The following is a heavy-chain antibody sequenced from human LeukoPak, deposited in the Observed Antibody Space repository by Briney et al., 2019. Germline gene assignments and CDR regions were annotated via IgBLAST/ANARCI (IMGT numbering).Heavy chain of an antibody. CDR1: GYTFASYD. V-gene: IGHV1-8*01. Sequence: ASVKVSCKASGYTFASYDINWVRQGTGQGLEWMGWMNPNSGNTGYAQKFQGRVTMTRYTSISTAYMELSSLRSEDTAVYYCARGPLYSSSSVDWGQGTLVTVSS. CDR3: ARGPLYSSSSVD. D-gene: IGHD6-6*01. J-gene: IGHJ4*02. CDR2: MNPNSGNT.